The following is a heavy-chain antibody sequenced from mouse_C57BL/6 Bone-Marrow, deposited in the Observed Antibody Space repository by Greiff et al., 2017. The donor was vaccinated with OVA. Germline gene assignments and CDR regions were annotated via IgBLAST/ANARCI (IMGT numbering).Heavy chain of an antibody. J-gene: IGHJ3*01. Sequence: EVKLVESGGGLVKPGGSLKLSCAASGFTFSSYAMSWVRQTPEKRLEWVATISDGGSYTYYPDNVKGRFTISRDNAKNNLYLQMSHLKSEDTAMYYWAREGYGRSEMAYWGQGTLVTVSA. CDR2: ISDGGSYT. CDR3: AREGYGRSEMAY. CDR1: GFTFSSYA. V-gene: IGHV5-4*01. D-gene: IGHD1-1*01.